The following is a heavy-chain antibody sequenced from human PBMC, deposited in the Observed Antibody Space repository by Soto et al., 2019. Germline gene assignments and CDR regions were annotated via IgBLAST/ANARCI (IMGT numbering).Heavy chain of an antibody. CDR3: ARGTPYILEWLLYWEDYYYMDV. J-gene: IGHJ6*03. CDR1: GFTVSSNY. V-gene: IGHV3-53*04. D-gene: IGHD3-3*01. CDR2: IYSGGST. Sequence: GGSLRLSCAASGFTVSSNYMSWVRQAPGKGLEWVSVIYSGGSTYYADSVKGRFTISRNNSKNTLYLQMNSLRAEDTAVDYCARGTPYILEWLLYWEDYYYMDVWGKGTTVTVSS.